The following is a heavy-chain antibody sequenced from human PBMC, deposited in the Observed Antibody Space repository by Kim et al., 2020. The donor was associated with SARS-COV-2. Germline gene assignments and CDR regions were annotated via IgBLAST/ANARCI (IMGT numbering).Heavy chain of an antibody. J-gene: IGHJ6*02. V-gene: IGHV3-7*03. CDR2: SER. Sequence: SERYYVDSVKGRFTIARDNTKNSLYLQMNSLRAEDTAVYYCARDLAMDVWGQGTTVTVSS. CDR3: ARDLAMDV.